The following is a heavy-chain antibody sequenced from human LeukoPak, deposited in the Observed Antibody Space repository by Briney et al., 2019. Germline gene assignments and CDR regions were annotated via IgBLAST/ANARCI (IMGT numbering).Heavy chain of an antibody. V-gene: IGHV4-59*01. D-gene: IGHD3-16*01. J-gene: IGHJ2*01. CDR3: AGGWYFDL. CDR2: IYYSGST. Sequence: SETLSLICTVSGGSISSYYWSWIRQPPGKGLEWIGYIYYSGSTNYNPSLKSRVTISVDTSKNQFSLKLSSVTAADTAVYYCAGGWYFDLWGRGTLVTVSS. CDR1: GGSISSYY.